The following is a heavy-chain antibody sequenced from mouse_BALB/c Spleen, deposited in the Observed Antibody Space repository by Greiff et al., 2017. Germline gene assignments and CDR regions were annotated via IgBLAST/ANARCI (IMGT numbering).Heavy chain of an antibody. CDR1: GYTFTSYN. CDR2: IYPGNGDT. CDR3: ARKLRRNYFDY. J-gene: IGHJ2*01. Sequence: QVQLQQPGAELVKPGASVKMSCKASGYTFTSYNMHWVKQTPGQGLEWIGAIYPGNGDTSYNQKFKGKATLTADKSSSTAYMQLSSLTSEDSAVYYCARKLRRNYFDYWGQGTTLTVSS. V-gene: IGHV1-12*01. D-gene: IGHD1-1*01.